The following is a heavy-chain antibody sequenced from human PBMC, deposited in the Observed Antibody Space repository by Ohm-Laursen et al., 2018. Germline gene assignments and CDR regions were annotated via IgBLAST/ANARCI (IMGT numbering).Heavy chain of an antibody. J-gene: IGHJ4*02. Sequence: GSLRLSCAASGFTFSSYDMHWVRQVTGKGLEWVSTIGTAGDTYYPGSVKGRFTISRENAKNSLYLQMNSLRAEDTAVYYCAKAPPKNISSSWYGVDYWGQGALVTVSS. CDR1: GFTFSSYD. CDR3: AKAPPKNISSSWYGVDY. D-gene: IGHD6-13*01. V-gene: IGHV3-13*04. CDR2: IGTAGDT.